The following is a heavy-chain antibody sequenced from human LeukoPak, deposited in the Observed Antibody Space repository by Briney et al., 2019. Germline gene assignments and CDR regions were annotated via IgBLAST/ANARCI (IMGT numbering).Heavy chain of an antibody. CDR2: ISYDGSNK. CDR1: GFTFSSYA. J-gene: IGHJ4*02. CDR3: ARGLRIAAPGDKSDY. D-gene: IGHD6-13*01. Sequence: PGRSLRLSCAASGFTFSSYAMHWVRQAPDRGVEWGAGISYDGSNKYYADSVKGRFTISRDNSKNTAYLQMNSLRGEDTALYHCARGLRIAAPGDKSDYWGPGTLVTASS. V-gene: IGHV3-30-3*01.